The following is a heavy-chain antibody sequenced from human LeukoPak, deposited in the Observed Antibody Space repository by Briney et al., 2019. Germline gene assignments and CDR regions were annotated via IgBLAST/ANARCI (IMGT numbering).Heavy chain of an antibody. CDR3: VRDMDRGQWLIRPYN. CDR2: IDPKSGGT. CDR1: GYIFIVYY. V-gene: IGHV1-2*02. Sequence: ASVRVSCKTSGYIFIVYYMHWVRQAPGQGLEWMGWIDPKSGGTKYAQKFQGRVTMTRDMSISTAYMDLRRLKSDDTAVYYCVRDMDRGQWLIRPYNWGQGTLVTVSS. J-gene: IGHJ4*02. D-gene: IGHD6-19*01.